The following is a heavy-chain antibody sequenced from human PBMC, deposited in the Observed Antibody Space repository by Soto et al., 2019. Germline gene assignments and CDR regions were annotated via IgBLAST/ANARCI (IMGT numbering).Heavy chain of an antibody. D-gene: IGHD2-21*02. Sequence: QITLKESGPPLVKPTQPVTLTCTFSGFSLTYHGTGAGWIRQPPGKALEWLALIYWDSEKRYRPSLKTRLTIAKDATDDQVVLTLSDVDPADTGTYYCARRRSADVTGFFDYWGQGTPVTVSS. CDR1: GFSLTYHGTG. J-gene: IGHJ4*02. CDR2: IYWDSEK. CDR3: ARRRSADVTGFFDY. V-gene: IGHV2-5*02.